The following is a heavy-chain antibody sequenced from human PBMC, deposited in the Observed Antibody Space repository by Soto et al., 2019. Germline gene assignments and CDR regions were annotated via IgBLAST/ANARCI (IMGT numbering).Heavy chain of an antibody. CDR2: IIPIFGTA. J-gene: IGHJ6*02. Sequence: QVQLVQSGAEVKKPGSSVKVSCKASGGTFSSYAISWVRQAPGQGLEWMGGIIPIFGTANYAQKFQGRVTITADESTSTAYMELSSLRSEDTAVYYCARVARRVGATLSLYYYYYGMDVWGQGTTVTVSS. CDR1: GGTFSSYA. V-gene: IGHV1-69*01. CDR3: ARVARRVGATLSLYYYYYGMDV. D-gene: IGHD1-26*01.